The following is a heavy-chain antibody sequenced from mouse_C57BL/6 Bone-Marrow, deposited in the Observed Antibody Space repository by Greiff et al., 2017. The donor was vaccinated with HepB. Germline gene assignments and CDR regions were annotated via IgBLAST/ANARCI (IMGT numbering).Heavy chain of an antibody. J-gene: IGHJ3*01. D-gene: IGHD2-5*01. CDR1: GFTFSSYA. CDR2: ISDGGSYT. Sequence: EVKLMESGGGLVKPGGSLKLSCAASGFTFSSYAMSWVRQTPEKRLEWVATISDGGSYTYYPDNVKGRFTISRDNAKNNLYLQMSHLKSEDTAMYYCARPYSNYAYWGQGTLVTVSA. V-gene: IGHV5-4*03. CDR3: ARPYSNYAY.